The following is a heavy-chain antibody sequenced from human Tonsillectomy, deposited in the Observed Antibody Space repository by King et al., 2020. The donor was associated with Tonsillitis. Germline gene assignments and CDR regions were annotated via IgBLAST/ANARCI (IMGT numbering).Heavy chain of an antibody. Sequence: QLQESGPGLVKPSQTLSLTCTVSGGSISSGNYYWSWIRQPAGKGLEWIGRIYISGGTDYNTSLKSRITMSVDTSKNQFSLELSSVTAADTAVYYCARDSPASGTKFDSWGQGTLVTVSS. J-gene: IGHJ5*01. D-gene: IGHD2-8*01. V-gene: IGHV4-61*02. CDR2: IYISGGT. CDR1: GGSISSGNYY. CDR3: ARDSPASGTKFDS.